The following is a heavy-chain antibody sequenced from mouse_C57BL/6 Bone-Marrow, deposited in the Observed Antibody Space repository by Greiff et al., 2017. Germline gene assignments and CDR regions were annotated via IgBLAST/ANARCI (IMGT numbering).Heavy chain of an antibody. CDR3: ARGRGRLLDY. CDR2: IYPGDGDT. CDR1: GYAFSSYW. V-gene: IGHV1-80*01. J-gene: IGHJ2*01. Sequence: QVQLKESGAELVKPGASVKISCKASGYAFSSYWMNWVKQRPGQGLEWIGQIYPGDGDTNYNGKFKGKATLTADKSSSTAYMQLSSLTSEDSAVYFCARGRGRLLDYWGQGTTLTVSS.